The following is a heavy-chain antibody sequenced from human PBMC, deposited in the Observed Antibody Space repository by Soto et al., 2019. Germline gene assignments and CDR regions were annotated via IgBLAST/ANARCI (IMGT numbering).Heavy chain of an antibody. CDR1: GFTFSNYW. Sequence: EVQLVESGGGLVQSGGSLRLSCVASGFTFSNYWMTWVRQAPGKGLEWVANIKRDGSETYLVDSVRGRFTITRDNAKNSLYLQINSLRAEDTAVYYCATDDNYCAGGICYDVFDIWGQGTMVTVSS. D-gene: IGHD2-8*02. V-gene: IGHV3-7*03. CDR2: IKRDGSET. J-gene: IGHJ3*02. CDR3: ATDDNYCAGGICYDVFDI.